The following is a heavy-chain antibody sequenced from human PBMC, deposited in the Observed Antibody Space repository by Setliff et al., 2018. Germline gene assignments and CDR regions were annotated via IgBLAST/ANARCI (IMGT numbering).Heavy chain of an antibody. CDR2: VASTGSFT. V-gene: IGHV3-11*03. J-gene: IGHJ3*02. CDR1: GFIFTKYF. D-gene: IGHD1-1*01. Sequence: PGGSLRLSCEGSGFIFTKYFMSWFRQAPGKGLEWVSYVASTGSFTKEADSVRGRFSVSRDNSKKSVFPQMNDLRVEDTAVYFCAKGGDWDDEHYAFDIWGQGTMVTVSS. CDR3: AKGGDWDDEHYAFDI.